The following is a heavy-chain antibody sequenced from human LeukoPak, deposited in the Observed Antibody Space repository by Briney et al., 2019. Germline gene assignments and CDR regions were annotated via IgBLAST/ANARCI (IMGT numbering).Heavy chain of an antibody. Sequence: PGGSLRLSCAASGFTLSNYGIHWVRQAPGKGLEWVSAISGSGGSTYYADSVKGRFTISRDNSKNTLYLQMNSLRAEDTAVYYCAIYYYDSYWGQGTLVTVSS. CDR2: ISGSGGST. CDR1: GFTLSNYG. J-gene: IGHJ4*02. CDR3: AIYYYDSY. V-gene: IGHV3-23*01. D-gene: IGHD3-22*01.